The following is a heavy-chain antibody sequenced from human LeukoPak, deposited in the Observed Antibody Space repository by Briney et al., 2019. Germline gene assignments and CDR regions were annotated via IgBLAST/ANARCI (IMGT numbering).Heavy chain of an antibody. D-gene: IGHD3-10*01. CDR3: AREGIYGSGSPSYGMDV. CDR2: IYYSGST. V-gene: IGHV4-39*07. J-gene: IGHJ6*02. Sequence: KPSETLSLTCTVSGGSISSSSYYWGWIRQPPGKGLEWIGSIYYSGSTYYNPSLKSRVTISVDTSKNQFSLKLSSVTAADTAVYYCAREGIYGSGSPSYGMDVWGQGTTVTVSS. CDR1: GGSISSSSYY.